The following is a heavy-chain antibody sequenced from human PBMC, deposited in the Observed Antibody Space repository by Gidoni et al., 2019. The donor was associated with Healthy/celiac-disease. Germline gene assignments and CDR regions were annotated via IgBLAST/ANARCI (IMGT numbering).Heavy chain of an antibody. Sequence: QLFELGGGLVQPGGSLRLSCSVPVFTFSSYAMSWVRQAPGKGLEWVSAISGSGGSTYYADSVKGRFTISRDNSKNTLYLQMNSLRAEDTAVYYCAKAQSSSVAFSAFDIWGQGTMVTVSS. V-gene: IGHV3-23*01. CDR3: AKAQSSSVAFSAFDI. D-gene: IGHD6-6*01. CDR1: VFTFSSYA. J-gene: IGHJ3*02. CDR2: ISGSGGST.